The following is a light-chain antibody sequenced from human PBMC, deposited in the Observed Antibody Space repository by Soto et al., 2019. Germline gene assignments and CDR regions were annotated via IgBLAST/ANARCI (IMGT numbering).Light chain of an antibody. J-gene: IGKJ2*01. V-gene: IGKV1-39*01. CDR1: QSIDSF. CDR2: AAS. Sequence: DIQMTQSPSSLSASVGHRVTVTCRASQSIDSFLNWYQQKPGKAPKLLIYAASNLQSGVPSRFSGSGSGTDFTLTLSGLQPEDFATYFCQQSASNPYTFGQGTKLEI. CDR3: QQSASNPYT.